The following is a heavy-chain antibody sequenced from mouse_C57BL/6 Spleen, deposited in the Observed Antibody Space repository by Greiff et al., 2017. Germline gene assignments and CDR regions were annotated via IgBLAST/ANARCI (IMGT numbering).Heavy chain of an antibody. V-gene: IGHV6-3*01. Sequence: EVMLVESGGGLVQPGGSMKLSCVASGFTFSNYWMNWVRQSPEKGLEWVAQIRLKSDNYATHYAESVKGRFTISRDDSKSSVYLQMNNLRAEDTGIYYCTGQNDYGYFDVWGTGTTVTVSS. CDR2: IRLKSDNYAT. CDR3: TGQNDYGYFDV. D-gene: IGHD2-3*01. CDR1: GFTFSNYW. J-gene: IGHJ1*03.